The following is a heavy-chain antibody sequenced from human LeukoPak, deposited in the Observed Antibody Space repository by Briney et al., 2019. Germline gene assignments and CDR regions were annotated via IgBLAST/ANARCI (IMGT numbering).Heavy chain of an antibody. V-gene: IGHV6-1*01. D-gene: IGHD3-10*01. J-gene: IGHJ4*02. CDR1: GDSVTSNSAA. CDR2: TYYRSKWYN. Sequence: KTSQTLSLTCAISGDSVTSNSAAWNWIRQSPSRGLEWLGRTYYRSKWYNDYAVFVKSRITINPDTSKNQFSLQLNSVTPEDTAVYYCARDFGEPPARGLWRYFDYWSQGTLVTVSS. CDR3: ARDFGEPPARGLWRYFDY.